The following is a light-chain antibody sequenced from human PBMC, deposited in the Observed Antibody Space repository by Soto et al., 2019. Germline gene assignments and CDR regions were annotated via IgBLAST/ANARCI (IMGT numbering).Light chain of an antibody. V-gene: IGKV1-5*01. CDR1: QTVNAW. Sequence: DSHMTRSPSTLSASQGNRVTITCRASQTVNAWLARYQHKPGKAPKLLIYAASTLQSGVPSRFSGSGSGTEFTLTISSLQPDDFATYYCQQYNSFSSWPFGQGTKVDI. J-gene: IGKJ1*01. CDR2: AAS. CDR3: QQYNSFSSWP.